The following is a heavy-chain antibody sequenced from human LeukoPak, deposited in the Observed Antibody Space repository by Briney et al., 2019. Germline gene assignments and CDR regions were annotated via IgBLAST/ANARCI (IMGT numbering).Heavy chain of an antibody. J-gene: IGHJ4*02. Sequence: SETLSLACAVYGGSFSGYYWSWIRQPPGKGLEWIGEINHSGSTNYNPSLKSRVTISVDTSKNQFSLKLSSVTAADTAVYYCARCHGVEQQVVDYWGQGTLVTASS. CDR1: GGSFSGYY. D-gene: IGHD6-13*01. V-gene: IGHV4-34*01. CDR2: INHSGST. CDR3: ARCHGVEQQVVDY.